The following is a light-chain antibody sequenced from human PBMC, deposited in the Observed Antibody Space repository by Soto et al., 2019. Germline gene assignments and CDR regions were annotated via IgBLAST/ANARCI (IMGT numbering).Light chain of an antibody. CDR2: GAS. CDR3: QQYDNWPPWT. V-gene: IGKV3-15*01. CDR1: QSVFSN. J-gene: IGKJ1*01. Sequence: EIVMTQSPSTLSVSPGDRATLSCRASQSVFSNLAWYQQRPAQAPRLLIYGASTRATGIPARFSGGGSGTEFTLTISSLQSEDFAVYYCQQYDNWPPWTFGQGTKVYIK.